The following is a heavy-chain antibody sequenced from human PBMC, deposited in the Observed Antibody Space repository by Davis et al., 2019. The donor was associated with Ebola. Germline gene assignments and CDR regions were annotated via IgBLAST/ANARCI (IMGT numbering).Heavy chain of an antibody. D-gene: IGHD1-26*01. J-gene: IGHJ4*02. CDR3: ARAVGSAQRAYYDY. CDR1: GFTFSDYY. V-gene: IGHV3-11*06. CDR2: ISSSSSYT. Sequence: GGSLRLSCAASGFTFSDYYMSWIRQAPGKGLEWVSYISSSSSYTNYADSVKGRFTISRDNAKNSLYLQMNSLRVEDTAVYYCARAVGSAQRAYYDYWGQGTLVTVSS.